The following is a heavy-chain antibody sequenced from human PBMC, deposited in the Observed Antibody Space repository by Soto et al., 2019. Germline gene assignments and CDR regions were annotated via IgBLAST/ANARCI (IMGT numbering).Heavy chain of an antibody. D-gene: IGHD3-22*01. Sequence: PSETLSLTCAVSGGSISRSNWWSWVRQPPGKGLEWIGEIYHSGSTNYNPSLKSRVTISVDKSKNQFSLKLSSVTAADTAVYYCARLESYYYDSSGYRPWGQGTLVTVSS. J-gene: IGHJ5*02. CDR3: ARLESYYYDSSGYRP. V-gene: IGHV4-4*02. CDR2: IYHSGST. CDR1: GGSISRSNW.